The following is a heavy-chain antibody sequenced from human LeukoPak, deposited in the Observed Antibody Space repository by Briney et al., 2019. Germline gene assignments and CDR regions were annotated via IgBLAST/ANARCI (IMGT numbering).Heavy chain of an antibody. CDR2: ISGSGGST. D-gene: IGHD2-15*01. CDR1: GFTFSSYG. V-gene: IGHV3-23*01. Sequence: GRSLRLSCAASGFTFSSYGMSWVRQAPGKGLEWVSAISGSGGSTYYADSVKGRFTISRDNSKNTLYLQMNSLRAEDTAVYYCAKDLMAVVYADYWGQGTLVTVSS. J-gene: IGHJ4*02. CDR3: AKDLMAVVYADY.